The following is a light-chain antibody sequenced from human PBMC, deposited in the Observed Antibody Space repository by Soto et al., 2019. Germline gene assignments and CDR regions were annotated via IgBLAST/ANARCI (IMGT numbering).Light chain of an antibody. V-gene: IGLV2-14*03. CDR3: CSYTTASTFV. CDR2: EVF. Sequence: QSALTQPASVSGSPGQSITISCTGTSSDIGAYDYVSGYQQHPGKAPKLMIYEVFRRPLGISDRFSGSKSGNTASLTISGLQAEDEADYCCCSYTTASTFVFGGGTMVTVL. CDR1: SSDIGAYDY. J-gene: IGLJ2*01.